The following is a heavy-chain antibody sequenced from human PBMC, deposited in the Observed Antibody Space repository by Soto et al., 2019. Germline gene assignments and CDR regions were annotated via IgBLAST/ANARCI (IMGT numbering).Heavy chain of an antibody. V-gene: IGHV1-3*01. CDR3: ASDHIAAGYYYYYYGMDV. J-gene: IGHJ6*02. Sequence: ASVKVSCKASGYTFTSYAMHWVRQAPGQRLEWMGWINAGNGNTKYSQKFQGRVTITRDTSASTAYMELSSLRSEDTAVYYCASDHIAAGYYYYYYGMDVWGQGTTVTVSS. CDR1: GYTFTSYA. CDR2: INAGNGNT. D-gene: IGHD6-13*01.